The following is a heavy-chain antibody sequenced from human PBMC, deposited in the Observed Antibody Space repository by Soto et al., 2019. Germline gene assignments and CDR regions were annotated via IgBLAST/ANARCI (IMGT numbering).Heavy chain of an antibody. J-gene: IGHJ4*02. V-gene: IGHV4-34*01. CDR2: INHSGST. D-gene: IGHD3-3*01. CDR3: ARTRYDFWSGYPYYFDY. Sequence: PSETLSLTCAVYGGSFSGYYWSWIRQPPGKGLEWIGEINHSGSTNYNPSLKSRVTISVDTSKNQFSLKLSSVTAADTAVYYCARTRYDFWSGYPYYFDYWGQGTLVTVSS. CDR1: GGSFSGYY.